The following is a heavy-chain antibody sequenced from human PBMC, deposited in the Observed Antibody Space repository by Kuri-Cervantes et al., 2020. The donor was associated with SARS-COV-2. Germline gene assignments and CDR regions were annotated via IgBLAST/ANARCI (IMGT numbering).Heavy chain of an antibody. Sequence: GESLKISCAASGFTFSSYAMGWVRQAPGKGLEWVSAISGSGGSTYYADSVKGRFTISRDNSKNTLYLQMNSLRAEDTAVYYCAKATGLGWLDPWGQGTLVTVSS. CDR3: AKATGLGWLDP. J-gene: IGHJ5*02. D-gene: IGHD4-17*01. V-gene: IGHV3-23*01. CDR1: GFTFSSYA. CDR2: ISGSGGST.